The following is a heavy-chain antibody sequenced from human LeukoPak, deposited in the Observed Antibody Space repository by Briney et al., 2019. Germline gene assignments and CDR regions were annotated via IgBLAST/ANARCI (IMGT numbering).Heavy chain of an antibody. CDR3: ARSRSENYYYGMDV. V-gene: IGHV4-4*02. CDR2: IYHSGST. J-gene: IGHJ6*04. CDR1: GGSISSSNW. D-gene: IGHD5-24*01. Sequence: SETLSITCAVSGGSISSSNWWSWVRQPPGKGLEWIGEIYHSGSTSYNPSLKSRVTIPVDKSKNQFSLKLSSVTAADTAVYYCARSRSENYYYGMDVWGKGTTVTVSS.